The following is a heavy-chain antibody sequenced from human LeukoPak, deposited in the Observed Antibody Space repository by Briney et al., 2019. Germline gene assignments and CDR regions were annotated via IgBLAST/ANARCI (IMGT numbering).Heavy chain of an antibody. J-gene: IGHJ4*02. Sequence: GGSLRLSCAASGFTFSSYAMHWVRQAPGRGLEWVAVISYDGSNKHYADSVKGRFTISRDNSKNTLYLQMNSLRAEDTAVYYCAKDSCSSTSCYIAGGYWGQGTLVTVSS. D-gene: IGHD2-2*02. CDR2: ISYDGSNK. V-gene: IGHV3-30-3*01. CDR3: AKDSCSSTSCYIAGGY. CDR1: GFTFSSYA.